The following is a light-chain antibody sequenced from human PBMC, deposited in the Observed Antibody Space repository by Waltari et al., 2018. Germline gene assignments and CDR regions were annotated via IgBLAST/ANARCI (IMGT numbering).Light chain of an antibody. CDR1: QSIMYSSNNQNF. J-gene: IGKJ3*01. CDR3: QQYFVTPFT. V-gene: IGKV4-1*01. CDR2: WAF. Sequence: DIVMTQSPDSLAVSLGERATINCKSSQSIMYSSNNQNFLAWYQKKPGQPPKLPIYWAFTRQSGFPDRFTGSWSGTDFTLTISSLQAEDVAVYYCQQYFVTPFTFGPGTRVEIK.